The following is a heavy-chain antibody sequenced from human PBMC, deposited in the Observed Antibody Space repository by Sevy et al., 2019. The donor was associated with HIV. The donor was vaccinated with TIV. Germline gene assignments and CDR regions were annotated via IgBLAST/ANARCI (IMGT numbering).Heavy chain of an antibody. CDR2: FDPEDGET. V-gene: IGHV1-24*01. Sequence: ASVKVSCKVSGYTLTKLPMHWVRQAPGKGLEWMGGFDPEDGETIYAQRSQGRVTMTEDTSTDTAYMELGGLRSEDTAVYYCATLDFWSENPFYGTDVWGQGTTVTVSS. CDR1: GYTLTKLP. J-gene: IGHJ6*02. D-gene: IGHD3-3*01. CDR3: ATLDFWSENPFYGTDV.